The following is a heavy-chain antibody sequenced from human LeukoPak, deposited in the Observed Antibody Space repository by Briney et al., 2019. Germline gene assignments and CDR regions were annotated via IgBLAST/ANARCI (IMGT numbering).Heavy chain of an antibody. J-gene: IGHJ4*02. CDR3: AKDVLSSRESYFDY. CDR1: GFTFDGYA. Sequence: PGGSLRLSCAASGFTFDGYAMHWVRQAPGKGLEWVSLISGDGGSTYYADSVKGRFTISRDNSKNSLYLQMNSLRTEDTALYYCAKDVLSSRESYFDYWGQGTLVTVSS. CDR2: ISGDGGST. V-gene: IGHV3-43*02. D-gene: IGHD3-16*01.